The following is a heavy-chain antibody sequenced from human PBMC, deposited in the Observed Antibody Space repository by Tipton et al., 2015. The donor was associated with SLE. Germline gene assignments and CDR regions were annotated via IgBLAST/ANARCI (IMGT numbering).Heavy chain of an antibody. D-gene: IGHD7-27*01. CDR3: AGTGDLADYFDY. CDR2: FYYSGST. CDR1: GGSISSSSYY. J-gene: IGHJ4*02. Sequence: TLSLTCTVSGGSISSSSYYWGWIRQPPGKGLEWIGSFYYSGSTYYNPSLKSRVTISVDTSKNQFSLKLSSVTAADTAVYYCAGTGDLADYFDYWGQGTLVTVSS. V-gene: IGHV4-39*07.